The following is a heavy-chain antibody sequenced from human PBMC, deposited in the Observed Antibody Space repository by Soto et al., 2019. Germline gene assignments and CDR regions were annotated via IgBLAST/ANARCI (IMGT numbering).Heavy chain of an antibody. D-gene: IGHD3-3*01. CDR2: ISYDGSNT. CDR1: GFNFDKYG. CDR3: AKFTGRQDYDFWSGTDL. J-gene: IGHJ4*02. Sequence: LRLSCAASGFNFDKYGIHWVRQAPGKGLEWVAVISYDGSNTYYADSVKGRFTISRDNSKNTLYLQMNTLRAEDTAVYSCAKFTGRQDYDFWSGTDLWGQGTLVTVSS. V-gene: IGHV3-30*18.